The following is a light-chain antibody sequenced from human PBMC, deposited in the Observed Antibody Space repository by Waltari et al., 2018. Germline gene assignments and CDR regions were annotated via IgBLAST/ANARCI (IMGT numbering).Light chain of an antibody. CDR2: RSS. Sequence: QSVLTQAPSASGTPGQRVIISCSGSRSNIGTTYVYWYQHLPGTAPKLLIYRSSQRPSGVADRFSGSKSGTSASLAISGLRSEDEAAYFCAVWDDSLSNWVFGGGTKVTVL. V-gene: IGLV1-47*01. J-gene: IGLJ3*02. CDR1: RSNIGTTY. CDR3: AVWDDSLSNWV.